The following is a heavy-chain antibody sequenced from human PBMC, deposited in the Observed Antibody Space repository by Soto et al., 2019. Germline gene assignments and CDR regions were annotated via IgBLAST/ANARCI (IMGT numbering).Heavy chain of an antibody. CDR3: ASGRRRHVWDY. CDR2: INHSGGT. CDR1: SGSFIDYY. V-gene: IGHV4-34*01. J-gene: IGHJ4*02. Sequence: SETLSLTCGFSSGSFIDYYWSWIRQPPGKGLEWIGEINHSGGTNYNPSLKSRVIISVDTSKNQFSLKLSSVTAADTAVYYCASGRRRHVWDYWGQGTLVTVSS.